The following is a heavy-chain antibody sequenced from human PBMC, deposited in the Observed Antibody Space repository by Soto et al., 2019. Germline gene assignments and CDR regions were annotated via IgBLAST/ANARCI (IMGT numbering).Heavy chain of an antibody. CDR2: ISYDGSNQ. J-gene: IGHJ4*02. CDR3: AKDQASGQGSFDS. V-gene: IGHV3-30*18. CDR1: GFTFNVYG. Sequence: GGSLRLSCAASGFTFNVYGMHWVRQGPDKGLEWVALISYDGSNQYYADSVKGRFTIPRDNSKNTLFLQMNSLRADDTAVYYCAKDQASGQGSFDSWGQGTLVTVSS.